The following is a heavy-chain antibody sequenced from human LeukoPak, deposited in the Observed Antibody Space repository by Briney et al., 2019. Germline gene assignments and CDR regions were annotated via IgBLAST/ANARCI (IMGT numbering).Heavy chain of an antibody. J-gene: IGHJ4*02. CDR1: GFTFRTYE. V-gene: IGHV3-21*01. CDR2: ISSSSSYI. D-gene: IGHD4-17*01. Sequence: PGGSLRLSCAASGFTFRTYEMNWVRQAPGKGLEWVSSISSSSSYIYYADSVKGRFTISRGNAKNSLYLQMNSLRAEDTAVYYCARVDDYGDLYYFDYWGQGTLVTVSS. CDR3: ARVDDYGDLYYFDY.